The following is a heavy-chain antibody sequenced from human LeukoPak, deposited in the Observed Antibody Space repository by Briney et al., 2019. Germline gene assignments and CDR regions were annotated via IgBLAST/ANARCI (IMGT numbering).Heavy chain of an antibody. J-gene: IGHJ3*02. CDR3: AREEGSQAFDI. V-gene: IGHV4-30-4*01. D-gene: IGHD2-15*01. CDR1: GGSISSGDYY. Sequence: SETLSLTCTVSGGSISSGDYYWSWIRQPPGKGLEWIGYIYYGGSTYYNPSLKSRVTISVDTSKNQFSLKLSSVTAADTAVYYCAREEGSQAFDIWGQGKMVTVSS. CDR2: IYYGGST.